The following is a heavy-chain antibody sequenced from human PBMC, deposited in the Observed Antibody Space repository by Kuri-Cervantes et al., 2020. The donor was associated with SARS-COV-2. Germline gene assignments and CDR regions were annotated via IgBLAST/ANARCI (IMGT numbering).Heavy chain of an antibody. CDR2: IYTSGST. CDR1: GGSISSYY. Sequence: SETLSLTCTVSGGSISSYYWSWIRQPAGKGLEWIGRIYTSGSTNYNPSLKSRVTMSVDTSKNQFSLKLSSVTAADTAVYYCARFPTHLTMIVFGAFDIWGQGTMVTVSS. D-gene: IGHD3-22*01. V-gene: IGHV4-4*07. J-gene: IGHJ3*02. CDR3: ARFPTHLTMIVFGAFDI.